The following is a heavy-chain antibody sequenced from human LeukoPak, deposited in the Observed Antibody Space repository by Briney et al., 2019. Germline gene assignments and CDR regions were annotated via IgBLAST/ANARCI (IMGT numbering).Heavy chain of an antibody. CDR2: ICGDGGST. V-gene: IGHV3-43*02. D-gene: IGHD3-16*01. J-gene: IGHJ3*01. CDR1: GFTFYVYV. Sequence: GGPLRLSCAASGFTFYVYVMHWVRQAPGKGLEWVSFICGDGGSTYYADSVKGRFTISRDNSKSSLYLQMNSLRAEDTALFYCAVLMSWGHGTLGTVSS. CDR3: AVLMS.